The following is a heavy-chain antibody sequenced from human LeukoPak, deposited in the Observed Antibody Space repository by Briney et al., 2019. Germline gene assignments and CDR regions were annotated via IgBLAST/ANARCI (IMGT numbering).Heavy chain of an antibody. CDR2: IWYDGSNK. Sequence: GRSLRLSCAASGFTLSSYGMHWLRQAPGKGLEWVAVIWYDGSNKYYADSEKGRFTISRDNSKNTLYLQMNSLRAEDTAVYYCAKDEQWLASPGEIDYWGQGTLVTVSS. D-gene: IGHD6-19*01. V-gene: IGHV3-33*06. CDR1: GFTLSSYG. J-gene: IGHJ4*02. CDR3: AKDEQWLASPGEIDY.